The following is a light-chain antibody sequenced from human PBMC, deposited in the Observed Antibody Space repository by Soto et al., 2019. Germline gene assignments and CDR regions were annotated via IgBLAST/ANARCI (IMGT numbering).Light chain of an antibody. Sequence: EIVFTQSPATLSLSPGGRATLFCRASQSVSLSLAWYQQKPGQAPRLLIYDASKRASGFPARFSGSGSGTDFTLTISSLEPEDFAVYYCQERTGWPPWTFGQGTKVDIK. CDR2: DAS. CDR3: QERTGWPPWT. V-gene: IGKV3-11*01. J-gene: IGKJ1*01. CDR1: QSVSLS.